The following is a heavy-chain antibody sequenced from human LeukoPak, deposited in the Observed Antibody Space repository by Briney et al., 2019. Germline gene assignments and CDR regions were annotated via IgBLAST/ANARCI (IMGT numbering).Heavy chain of an antibody. CDR1: GYSVSSDYY. Sequence: SETLSLTCSVSGYSVSSDYYWGWIRQPPGKGLEWIGTVYHAGGNYNNPSLESRLTISMDTSKNQYSLKLTSMTVADTAVYYCARDHDSSGYLDYWGQGTLVTVSS. CDR2: VYHAGGN. J-gene: IGHJ4*02. D-gene: IGHD3-22*01. V-gene: IGHV4-38-2*02. CDR3: ARDHDSSGYLDY.